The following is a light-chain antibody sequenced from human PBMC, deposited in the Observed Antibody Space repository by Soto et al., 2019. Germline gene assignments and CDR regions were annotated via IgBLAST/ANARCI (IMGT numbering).Light chain of an antibody. CDR1: QAISNY. CDR2: GAK. CDR3: QQYNSYSVT. Sequence: DIQMTQSPSFLSASVGDRVTITCRASQAISNYLNWYQQKPGKAPNLLIFGAKTLQSGVPSRFSGSGSGTEFTLVISSLQPDDFATYYCQQYNSYSVTFGQGTKVDIK. J-gene: IGKJ1*01. V-gene: IGKV1-17*01.